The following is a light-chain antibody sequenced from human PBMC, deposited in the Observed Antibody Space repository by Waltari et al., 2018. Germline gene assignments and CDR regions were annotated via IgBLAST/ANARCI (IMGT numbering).Light chain of an antibody. CDR1: QSISTY. J-gene: IGKJ4*01. V-gene: IGKV1-39*01. CDR2: AAS. Sequence: DIQMTQSPSSLSASVGDRVTITCRASQSISTYLNWYQQKPGKAPELLIYAASSLQSGVPSRFSGSGSGTDFTLTITSLQPDDYATYYCQQSAQMRTSGGGTKVEIK. CDR3: QQSAQMRT.